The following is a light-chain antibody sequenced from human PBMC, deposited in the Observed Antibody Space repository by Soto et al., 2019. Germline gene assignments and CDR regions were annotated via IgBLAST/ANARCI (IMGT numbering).Light chain of an antibody. J-gene: IGLJ3*02. CDR3: CPYAGSYTWV. CDR2: DVT. V-gene: IGLV2-11*01. CDR1: GSDVGGYNY. Sequence: QSVLTQPRSVSGSPGQSVTISCTGTGSDVGGYNYVSWYQQHPGKAPKLMIYDVTKRPSGVPDRFSGSKSGNTASLTISGLQAEDEADYYCCPYAGSYTWVFGGGKKVTV.